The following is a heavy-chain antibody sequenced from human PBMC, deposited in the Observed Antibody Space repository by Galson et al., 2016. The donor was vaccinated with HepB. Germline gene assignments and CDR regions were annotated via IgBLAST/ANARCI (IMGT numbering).Heavy chain of an antibody. CDR3: ASPTVFFSSSYMDV. Sequence: SLRLSCAASGLTFRNYDMSWVRQAPEKGLEWVSGISGSGDITYYADSVNGRFTISRDNSRSPLVLQMNSLCAEDTALYYCASPTVFFSSSYMDVWGKGTTVTVSS. D-gene: IGHD1-14*01. V-gene: IGHV3-23*01. J-gene: IGHJ6*03. CDR2: ISGSGDIT. CDR1: GLTFRNYD.